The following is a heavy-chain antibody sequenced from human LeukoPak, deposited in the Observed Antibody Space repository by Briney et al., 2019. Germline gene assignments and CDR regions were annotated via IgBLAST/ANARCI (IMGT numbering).Heavy chain of an antibody. CDR1: GFTFSSYS. D-gene: IGHD3-3*01. Sequence: GGSLRLSCAASGFTFSSYSMNWVRQAPGKGLEWVSSISSSSSYIYYADSVKGRFTISRDNSKNTLYLQMNSLRAEDTAVYYCAKDPYYDFWSGYYREAFDIWGQGTMVTVSS. J-gene: IGHJ3*02. CDR3: AKDPYYDFWSGYYREAFDI. CDR2: ISSSSSYI. V-gene: IGHV3-21*04.